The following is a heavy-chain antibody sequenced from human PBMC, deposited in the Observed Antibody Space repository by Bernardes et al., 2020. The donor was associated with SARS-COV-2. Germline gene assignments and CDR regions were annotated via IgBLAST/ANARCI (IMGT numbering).Heavy chain of an antibody. CDR3: AREYSSPYDFDY. D-gene: IGHD6-13*01. CDR1: GFTFTSYA. J-gene: IGHJ4*02. CDR2: VSGSGDST. V-gene: IGHV3-23*01. Sequence: GGSLRLSCAASGFTFTSYAMNWVRQAPGKGLEWVSAVSGSGDSTYYADSVKGRFTISRDNSKNTLYLQMNGLRAEDTAVYSCAREYSSPYDFDYWGQGTLVTVSS.